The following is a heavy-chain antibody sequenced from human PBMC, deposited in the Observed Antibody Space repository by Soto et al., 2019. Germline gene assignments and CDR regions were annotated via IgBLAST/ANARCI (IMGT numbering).Heavy chain of an antibody. CDR3: GSIFEI. CDR1: GLSLSNYW. J-gene: IGHJ3*02. V-gene: IGHV3-74*01. Sequence: EVQLVASGGRLVQPGGSLRLSCEASGLSLSNYWMHWVRQAPGEGLEWVSRSDFDGTGTSYADSVKGRFTISRDNAKNMLYLQMNSLSVEDSAVYYCGSIFEIWGQGTMVAVSS. CDR2: SDFDGTGT.